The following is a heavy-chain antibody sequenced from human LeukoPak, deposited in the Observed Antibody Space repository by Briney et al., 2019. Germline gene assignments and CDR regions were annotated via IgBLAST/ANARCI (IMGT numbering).Heavy chain of an antibody. CDR3: VKDLSYESSGSFFDF. D-gene: IGHD3-22*01. Sequence: GGSLRLSCAASGFIFEDYTMHWVRQAPGKTLEWVSLISWDGTTYYADSVKGRFTISRDNSKDSLSLQMDTLRSEDTAFYYCVKDLSYESSGSFFDFWGQGTLLTVS. J-gene: IGHJ4*02. CDR1: GFIFEDYT. CDR2: ISWDGTT. V-gene: IGHV3-43*01.